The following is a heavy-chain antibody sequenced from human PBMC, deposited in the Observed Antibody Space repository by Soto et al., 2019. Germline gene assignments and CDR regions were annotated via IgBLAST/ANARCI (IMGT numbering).Heavy chain of an antibody. CDR3: AKEQAAGAYYYYYGLDV. CDR2: ISGGGDTT. D-gene: IGHD6-13*01. V-gene: IGHV3-23*01. J-gene: IGHJ6*02. CDR1: GFTFNNFA. Sequence: GGSLRLSCAASGFTFNNFALSWVRQAPGKGLEWVSAISGGGDTTYYADSVKGRFTISRDNSKNMLYLQMNSLRAEDTAVYYCAKEQAAGAYYYYYGLDVWGLGTTVTVSS.